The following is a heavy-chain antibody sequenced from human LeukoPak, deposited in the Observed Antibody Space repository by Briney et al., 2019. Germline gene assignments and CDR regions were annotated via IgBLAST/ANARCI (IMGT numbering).Heavy chain of an antibody. Sequence: GGSLRLSCAASGFIFSHLWMSWVRQAPGKGLEWVANIKQDGSEQYYVDSVKGRFTISRDNAKNSLYLEKNSLRVEETALYYCATSSASRRNDWGEGTLVTVSS. CDR3: ATSSASRRND. V-gene: IGHV3-7*01. J-gene: IGHJ4*02. D-gene: IGHD2-15*01. CDR1: GFIFSHLW. CDR2: IKQDGSEQ.